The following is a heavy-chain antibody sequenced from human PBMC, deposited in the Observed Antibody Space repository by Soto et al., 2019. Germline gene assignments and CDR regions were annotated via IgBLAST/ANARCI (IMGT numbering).Heavy chain of an antibody. Sequence: GGSLRLPCAASGFTFSSYWMSWVRQAPGKGLEWVANIKQDGSEKYYVDSVKGRFTISRDNAKNSLYLQMNSLRAEDTAVYYCVRFFGELQAAHPNLLYISAQGTTVPVS. CDR2: IKQDGSEK. CDR3: VRFFGELQAAHPNLLYI. CDR1: GFTFSSYW. J-gene: IGHJ3*02. D-gene: IGHD3-16*01. V-gene: IGHV3-7*01.